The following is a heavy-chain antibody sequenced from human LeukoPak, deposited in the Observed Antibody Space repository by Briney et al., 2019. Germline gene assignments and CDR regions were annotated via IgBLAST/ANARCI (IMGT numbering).Heavy chain of an antibody. V-gene: IGHV3-23*01. CDR2: ISGSGGTT. D-gene: IGHD2-21*01. J-gene: IGHJ4*02. CDR3: ARAPLAYCGGDCYDFDY. Sequence: GGSLRLSCAASGFTFSTYAMSWVRQAPGKGLEWVSAISGSGGTTYYADSVKGRFTISRDNAKNSLYLQMNSLRAEDTAVYYCARAPLAYCGGDCYDFDYWGQGTLVTVSS. CDR1: GFTFSTYA.